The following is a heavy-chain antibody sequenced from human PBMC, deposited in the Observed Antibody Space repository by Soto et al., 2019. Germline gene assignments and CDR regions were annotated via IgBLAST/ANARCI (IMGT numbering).Heavy chain of an antibody. D-gene: IGHD3-10*01. CDR1: GGSISSSSYY. V-gene: IGHV4-39*01. CDR3: ARHYYGSGSYYQYYYYYMDV. Sequence: SETLSLTCTVSGGSISSSSYYWGWIRQPPGKGLEWIGSIYYSGSTYYNPSLKSRVTISVDTSKNQFSLKLSSVTAADTAVYYCARHYYGSGSYYQYYYYYMDVWGKGTTVTVSS. J-gene: IGHJ6*03. CDR2: IYYSGST.